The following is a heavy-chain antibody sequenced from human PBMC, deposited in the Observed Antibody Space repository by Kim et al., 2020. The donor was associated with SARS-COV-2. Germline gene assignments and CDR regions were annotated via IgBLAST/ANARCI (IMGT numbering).Heavy chain of an antibody. CDR3: ARGGSVEMATDGYFDY. CDR1: GGSISSYY. CDR2: IYYSGST. D-gene: IGHD5-12*01. J-gene: IGHJ4*02. Sequence: SETLSLTCTVSGGSISSYYWSWIRQPPGKGLEWIGYIYYSGSTNYNPSLKSRVTISVDTSKNQFSLKLSSVTAADTAVYYCARGGSVEMATDGYFDYWGQGTLVTVSS. V-gene: IGHV4-59*13.